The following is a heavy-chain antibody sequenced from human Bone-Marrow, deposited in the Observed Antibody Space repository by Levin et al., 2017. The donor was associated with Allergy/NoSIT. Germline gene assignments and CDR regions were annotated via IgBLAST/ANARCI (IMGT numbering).Heavy chain of an antibody. D-gene: IGHD3-10*01. CDR2: INDSGSNK. J-gene: IGHJ4*02. V-gene: IGHV3-64D*06. Sequence: GGSLRLSCSASGFTFSGYAIHWVRQAPGKGLEYVSAINDSGSNKYYADSAKGRFTISRDNSKNTLFLQMSSLRPDDTAVYHCVPMTMTRGEVPHSFHGWGQGTLVTVSS. CDR3: VPMTMTRGEVPHSFHG. CDR1: GFTFSGYA.